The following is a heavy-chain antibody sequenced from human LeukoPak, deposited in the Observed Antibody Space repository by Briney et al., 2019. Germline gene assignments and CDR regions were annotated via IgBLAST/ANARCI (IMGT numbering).Heavy chain of an antibody. V-gene: IGHV1-2*02. CDR3: ARERVRDDPEGFDY. CDR2: INPNSGGT. CDR1: GYFFTGYF. Sequence: ASVKVSCKASGYFFTGYFIHWVRQAPGQGPEWMGWINPNSGGTNFAQKFQGRVTMTRDTSIRTAYMELSGLRSNDTAVYYCARERVRDDPEGFDYWGQGTLVTVSS. J-gene: IGHJ4*02. D-gene: IGHD1-14*01.